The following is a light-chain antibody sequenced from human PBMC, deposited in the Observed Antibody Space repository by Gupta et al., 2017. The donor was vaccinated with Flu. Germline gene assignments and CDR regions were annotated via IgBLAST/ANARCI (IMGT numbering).Light chain of an antibody. CDR2: YVS. Sequence: VTIISTGTSSDCGGYNYVYRYHPHPGHAPKLRIYYVSKRHSGAPDRFSGAKYGTTASMTTSWLQAEDEADYYCCSYAGSYNFDVFGTGTKVTVL. J-gene: IGLJ1*01. V-gene: IGLV2-11*01. CDR1: SSDCGGYNY. CDR3: CSYAGSYNFDV.